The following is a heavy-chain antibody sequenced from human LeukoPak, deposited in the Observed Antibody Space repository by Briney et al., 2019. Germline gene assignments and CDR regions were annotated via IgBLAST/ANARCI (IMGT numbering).Heavy chain of an antibody. V-gene: IGHV3-7*01. Sequence: GGSLRLSCAASGFTFSSYWMSWVRRAPGKGLEWVANIKQDGSEKYYVDSVKGRFTISRDNAKNSLYLQMNSLRAEDTAVYYCAWEEGRITIFGVLTGAFDIWGQGTMVTVSS. J-gene: IGHJ3*02. CDR3: AWEEGRITIFGVLTGAFDI. D-gene: IGHD3-3*01. CDR1: GFTFSSYW. CDR2: IKQDGSEK.